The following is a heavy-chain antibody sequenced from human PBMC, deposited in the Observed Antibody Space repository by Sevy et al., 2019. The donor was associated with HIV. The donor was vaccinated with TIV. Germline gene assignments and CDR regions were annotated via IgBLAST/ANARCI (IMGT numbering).Heavy chain of an antibody. CDR3: ASEKEQLVLWPYYGMDV. Sequence: GGSLRLSCAASGLRFSNYNMNWVRQAPGQGLEWVACISNSSSYIYYVDSVKGRFTISRDNAKNSLYLQMNSLRAEDTAVYYCASEKEQLVLWPYYGMDVWAKGPRSPSP. D-gene: IGHD6-13*01. CDR1: GLRFSNYN. CDR2: ISNSSSYI. J-gene: IGHJ6*02. V-gene: IGHV3-21*01.